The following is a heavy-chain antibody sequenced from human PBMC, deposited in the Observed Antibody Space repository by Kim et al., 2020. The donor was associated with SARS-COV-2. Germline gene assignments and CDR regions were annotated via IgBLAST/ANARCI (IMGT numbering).Heavy chain of an antibody. Sequence: GGSLRLSCAASGFTFSASAIHWVRQASGKGLEWVGRIRSKADSYATAYAASVEGRFTISRDDSKNTAYLQMNSLKTEDTAVYYCTVSGGYCSSASCYSVNFYGMDVWGQGTTVTVPS. J-gene: IGHJ6*02. CDR3: TVSGGYCSSASCYSVNFYGMDV. D-gene: IGHD2-2*01. V-gene: IGHV3-73*01. CDR1: GFTFSASA. CDR2: IRSKADSYAT.